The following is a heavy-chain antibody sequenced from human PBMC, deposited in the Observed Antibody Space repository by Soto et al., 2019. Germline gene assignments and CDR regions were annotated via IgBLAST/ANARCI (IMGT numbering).Heavy chain of an antibody. J-gene: IGHJ4*02. Sequence: EVQLVESGGGLVQPGGSLRVSCTASGFIFNSYWMSWVRQAPGKGLEWVANIKEDGSETYYVDSVKGRFTISRDNAKNSLYLQMHSLRAEDTAVYYCARRGDDFDSWGQVTQVTFAS. V-gene: IGHV3-7*01. CDR1: GFIFNSYW. D-gene: IGHD4-17*01. CDR3: ARRGDDFDS. CDR2: IKEDGSET.